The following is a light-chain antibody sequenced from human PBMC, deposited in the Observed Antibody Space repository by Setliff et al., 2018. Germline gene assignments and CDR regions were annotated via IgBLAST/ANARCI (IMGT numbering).Light chain of an antibody. J-gene: IGLJ3*02. CDR1: SGSVSTSYY. CDR2: STN. V-gene: IGLV8-61*01. Sequence: QTVVTQEPSFAVSPGGTVTLTCGLSSGSVSTSYYPTWYQQAPGQAPRTIIHSTNIRSSGVPDRFSGSILGNKAALTITGAQADDESAYYCALYMGYGTWVFGGGTKVTVL. CDR3: ALYMGYGTWV.